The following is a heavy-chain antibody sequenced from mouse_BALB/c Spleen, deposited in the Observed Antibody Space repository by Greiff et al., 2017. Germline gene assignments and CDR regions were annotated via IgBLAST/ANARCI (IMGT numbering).Heavy chain of an antibody. CDR2: INPYNGDT. CDR1: GYSFTGYF. V-gene: IGHV1-20*02. CDR3: AREGMITTYYFDY. D-gene: IGHD2-4*01. Sequence: VQLQQFGAELVKPGASVKISCKASGYSFTGYFMNWVMQSHGKSLEWIGRINPYNGDTFYNQKFKGKATLTVDKSSSTAHMELRSLASEDSAVYYCAREGMITTYYFDYWGQGTTLTVSS. J-gene: IGHJ2*01.